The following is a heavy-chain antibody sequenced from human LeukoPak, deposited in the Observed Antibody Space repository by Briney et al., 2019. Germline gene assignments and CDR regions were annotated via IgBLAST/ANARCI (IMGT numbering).Heavy chain of an antibody. CDR2: IYYSGST. J-gene: IGHJ4*02. Sequence: SETLSLTCTVSGGSISSSSYYWGWIRQPPGKGLEWIGSIYYSGSTYYNPSLKSRVTISVDTSKNQFSLQLNSVTPEDTAVYYCARDSSWDGLPYRYFDYWGQGTLVTVSS. CDR1: GGSISSSSYY. D-gene: IGHD1-26*01. CDR3: ARDSSWDGLPYRYFDY. V-gene: IGHV4-39*07.